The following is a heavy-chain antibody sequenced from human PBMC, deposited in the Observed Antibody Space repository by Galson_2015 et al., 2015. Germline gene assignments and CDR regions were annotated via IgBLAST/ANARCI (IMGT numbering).Heavy chain of an antibody. Sequence: SVKVSCKASGYTFTGYYMHWVRQAPGQGLEWMGWINPNSGGTNYAQKFQGWVTMTRDTSISTAYMELSRLRSDDTAVYYCARGAGIHYDYVWGSIFDYWGQGTLVTVSS. CDR1: GYTFTGYY. J-gene: IGHJ4*02. D-gene: IGHD3-16*01. V-gene: IGHV1-2*04. CDR2: INPNSGGT. CDR3: ARGAGIHYDYVWGSIFDY.